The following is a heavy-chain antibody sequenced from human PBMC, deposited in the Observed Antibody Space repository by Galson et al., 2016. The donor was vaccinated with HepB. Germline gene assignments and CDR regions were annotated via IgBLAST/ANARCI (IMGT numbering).Heavy chain of an antibody. CDR3: LLGGALDWLPFFDC. Sequence: QSGAAAKKPWESLRISCTGSGYSFTSYWINWVRQMQGKGLEWPGRINPSDSYTSYDPSFQGHVTISADKSISTAYLQWSSLKAADTAVYYCLLGGALDWLPFFDCWGQGALVTVSS. CDR2: INPSDSYT. J-gene: IGHJ4*02. D-gene: IGHD5-12*01. V-gene: IGHV5-10-1*01. CDR1: GYSFTSYW.